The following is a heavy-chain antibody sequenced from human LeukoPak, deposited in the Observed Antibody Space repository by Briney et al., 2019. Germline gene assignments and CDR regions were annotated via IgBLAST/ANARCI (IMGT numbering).Heavy chain of an antibody. V-gene: IGHV4-34*01. Sequence: SETLSLTCAVYGGSFSGYYWSWIRQPPGKGLEWIGEINHSGSTNYNPSLKSRVTISVDTSKNQFSLKLSSVTAADTAVYYCARAVLLWFGEVYAFDIWGQGTMVTVSS. CDR1: GGSFSGYY. CDR3: ARAVLLWFGEVYAFDI. CDR2: INHSGST. J-gene: IGHJ3*02. D-gene: IGHD3-10*01.